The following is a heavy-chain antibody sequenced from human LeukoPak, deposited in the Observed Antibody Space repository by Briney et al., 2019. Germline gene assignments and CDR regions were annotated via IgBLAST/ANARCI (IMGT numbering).Heavy chain of an antibody. CDR1: GFTFSSYE. CDR2: ISSSGSTI. V-gene: IGHV3-48*03. J-gene: IGHJ4*02. Sequence: GGSLRLSCAASGFTFSSYEMNWVRQAPGRGLEWVSYISSSGSTIYYADSVKGRFTISRDNAKNSLYLQMNSLRAEDTAVYYCASGGSWYPVDYWGQGTLVTASS. D-gene: IGHD6-13*01. CDR3: ASGGSWYPVDY.